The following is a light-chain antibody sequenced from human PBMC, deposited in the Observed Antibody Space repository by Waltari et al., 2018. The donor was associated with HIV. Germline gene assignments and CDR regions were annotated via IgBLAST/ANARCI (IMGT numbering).Light chain of an antibody. J-gene: IGLJ3*02. CDR1: SSHIGDFS. Sequence: QSVLTQPLSASGTPGQRVTISCSGSSSHIGDFSVSWYQHLPGAAPKLLICAKNQRPSGVPDRFSGSRSGPSASLAISGVRSEDEAVYSCAVWDDSLRGGVFGGGTKLTVL. CDR3: AVWDDSLRGGV. V-gene: IGLV1-47*01. CDR2: AKN.